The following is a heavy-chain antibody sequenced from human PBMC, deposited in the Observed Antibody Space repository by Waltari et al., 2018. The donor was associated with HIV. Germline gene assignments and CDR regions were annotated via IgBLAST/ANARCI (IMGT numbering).Heavy chain of an antibody. CDR3: ARRGDGFNQHARLDH. CDR2: MYNSGTT. D-gene: IGHD2-2*01. J-gene: IGHJ4*02. V-gene: IGHV4-39*01. Sequence: QLHLQESGPGLVKPSETLALTCTVSGGSITRNDFYWAWIRQPPGKGLEWIGLMYNSGTTDYNPSLKSRVSMSRDTSKNRFSLRLQSVTAADTAIYYCARRGDGFNQHARLDHWGPGTLVTVSS. CDR1: GGSITRNDFY.